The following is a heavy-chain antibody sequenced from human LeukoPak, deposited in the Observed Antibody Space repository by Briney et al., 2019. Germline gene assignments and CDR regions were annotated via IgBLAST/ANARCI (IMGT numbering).Heavy chain of an antibody. J-gene: IGHJ6*02. V-gene: IGHV5-51*01. CDR1: GYSFTSYW. D-gene: IGHD1-1*01. CDR3: ARQREGTTGTTYYYYYGMDV. Sequence: GESLKISCKGSGYSFTSYWIGWVRQMPGKGLEWMGIIYPGDSDTRYSPSFQGQVTISADKSISTAYLQWSGLKASDTAMYYCARQREGTTGTTYYYYYGMDVWGQGTTVAVSS. CDR2: IYPGDSDT.